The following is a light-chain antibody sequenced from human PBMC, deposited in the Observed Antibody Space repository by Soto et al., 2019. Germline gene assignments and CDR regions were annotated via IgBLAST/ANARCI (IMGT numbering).Light chain of an antibody. J-gene: IGKJ4*01. CDR1: QSVSSSY. CDR2: AAS. Sequence: EIVLTQSPGTLSLSPGERATLSCRASQSVSSSYLAWYQQKPGLAPRLLIYAASSRATGIPDRFSGSGSGTDFTFTISRLEPEDFAVYYCQQYGSSPPLTFGGGTEVEIK. CDR3: QQYGSSPPLT. V-gene: IGKV3-20*01.